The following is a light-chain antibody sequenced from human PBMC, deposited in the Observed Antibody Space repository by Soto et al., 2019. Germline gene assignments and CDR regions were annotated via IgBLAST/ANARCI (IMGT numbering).Light chain of an antibody. V-gene: IGKV3-11*01. CDR1: QSIGTY. Sequence: EIVLTQSPATLSLSPGERATLSCRASQSIGTYLAWYQQKPGQAPRLLIYDASNRATGVPARFSGSGSGTDFSLTISSLQTEDFAVYYCQQRHNWPTFGQWSKVEI. CDR2: DAS. J-gene: IGKJ1*01. CDR3: QQRHNWPT.